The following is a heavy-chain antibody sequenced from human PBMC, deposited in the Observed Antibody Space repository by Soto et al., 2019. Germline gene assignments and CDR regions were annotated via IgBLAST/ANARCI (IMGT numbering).Heavy chain of an antibody. Sequence: QLQLQESGPGLVKPSETLSLTCTVSGGSISSSYYYWGWIRQPPGKGLEWIGSIYYTGNTYYNPSLKGRVTISVDSSKNQFSLKLTSVTAADTAVYYCASRYRGYAYYFDYWGQGTLVTVSS. J-gene: IGHJ4*02. V-gene: IGHV4-39*01. CDR3: ASRYRGYAYYFDY. CDR1: GGSISSSYYY. CDR2: IYYTGNT. D-gene: IGHD5-12*01.